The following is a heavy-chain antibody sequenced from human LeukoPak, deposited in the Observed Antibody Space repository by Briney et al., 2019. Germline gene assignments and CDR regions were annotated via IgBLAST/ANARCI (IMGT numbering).Heavy chain of an antibody. J-gene: IGHJ4*02. CDR1: GFTFSSYA. Sequence: GGSLRLSCAASGFTFSSYAMSWVRQARWKGLEWVSAISGSGGSTYYADSVKGRFTISRDNSKNTLYLQMNSLRAEDTAVYYCAKDSQSGYTLNYFDYWGQGTLVTVSS. CDR3: AKDSQSGYTLNYFDY. CDR2: ISGSGGST. V-gene: IGHV3-23*01. D-gene: IGHD3-22*01.